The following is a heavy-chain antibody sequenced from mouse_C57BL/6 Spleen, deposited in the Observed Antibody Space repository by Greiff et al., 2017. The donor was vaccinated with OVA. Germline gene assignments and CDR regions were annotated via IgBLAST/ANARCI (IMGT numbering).Heavy chain of an antibody. CDR3: ARWYYGTGYFDY. J-gene: IGHJ2*01. V-gene: IGHV1-52*01. CDR2: IDPSDSET. Sequence: QVQLKQPGAELVRPGSSVKLSCKASGYTFTSYWMHWVKQRPIQGLEWIGNIDPSDSETHYNQKFKDKATLTVDKSSSTAYMQLSSLTSEDSAVYYCARWYYGTGYFDYWGQGTTLTVSS. D-gene: IGHD1-1*01. CDR1: GYTFTSYW.